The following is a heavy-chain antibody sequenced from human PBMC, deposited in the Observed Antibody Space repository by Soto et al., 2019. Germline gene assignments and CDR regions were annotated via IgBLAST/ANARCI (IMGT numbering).Heavy chain of an antibody. CDR3: ARGGVTGIVGIFGCPLDI. D-gene: IGHD1-1*01. CDR1: GFSFTTYG. J-gene: IGHJ3*02. Sequence: QVQLVESGGGWVQPGRSLRLSCEATGFSFTTYGMHWVRQAPGKGLEWVAVIGYDGNNKYYADSVEGRFTISRDNSKNTVYLQMKSLRGDDTAVYYCARGGVTGIVGIFGCPLDIWGQGTVVTVSS. V-gene: IGHV3-33*01. CDR2: IGYDGNNK.